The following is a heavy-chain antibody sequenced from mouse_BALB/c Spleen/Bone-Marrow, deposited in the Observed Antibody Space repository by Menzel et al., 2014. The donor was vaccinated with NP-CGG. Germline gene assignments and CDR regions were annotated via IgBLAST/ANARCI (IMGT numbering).Heavy chain of an antibody. CDR3: ARSGDCYLDD. Sequence: VQLQQSGAELVKPGASVKLSCKTSGYTFTSYWIQWVKQRPGQGLGWIGEIFPGTVTPYYNEKFKGKSTLSIDTSTNTVSMQLSSLTSEDSAMYFCARSGDCYLDDWGPGTTLTVSS. V-gene: IGHV1S132*01. J-gene: IGHJ2*01. CDR1: GYTFTSYW. CDR2: IFPGTVTP. D-gene: IGHD1-3*01.